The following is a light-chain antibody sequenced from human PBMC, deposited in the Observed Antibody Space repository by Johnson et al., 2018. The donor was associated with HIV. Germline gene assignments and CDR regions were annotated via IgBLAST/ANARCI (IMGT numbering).Light chain of an antibody. CDR2: DNN. Sequence: QSVLTQPPSVSAAPGQKVTISCSGSSSNIGNNYVSWYQQLPGTAPKLLIYDNNKRPSGIPDRFSGSKSGTSASLGITGLQTGDEADYYCGTWDGSLSGYVFGTGTNVTVL. V-gene: IGLV1-51*01. CDR1: SSNIGNNY. J-gene: IGLJ1*01. CDR3: GTWDGSLSGYV.